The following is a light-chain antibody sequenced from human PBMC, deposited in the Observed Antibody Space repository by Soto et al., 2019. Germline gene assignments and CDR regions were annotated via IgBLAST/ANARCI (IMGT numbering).Light chain of an antibody. CDR1: SSDIGAYDH. J-gene: IGLJ2*01. V-gene: IGLV2-14*03. CDR3: SQYTLSRTQV. Sequence: QSVLTQPPSVSGSPGQSITISCSGASSDIGAYDHVYWYQQHPGKAPKLLIYDVNHRPSGVSNRVSSSKSGNTASLTISGHQDEDDAYYHCSQYTLSRTQVFGGGTKLTVL. CDR2: DVN.